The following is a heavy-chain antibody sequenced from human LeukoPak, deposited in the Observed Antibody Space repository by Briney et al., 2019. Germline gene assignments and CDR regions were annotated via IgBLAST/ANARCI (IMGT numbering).Heavy chain of an antibody. D-gene: IGHD1-1*01. CDR3: ARVNINNWHSCDY. Sequence: SETLSLTCAVSGGSISSNNWWGWVRQPPGKGLEWIGEIYHSGSPNYNPSLKSRVTISVDKSRNHFSLNLSSETAADTAVYYCARVNINNWHSCDYWGQGTLVTVSS. J-gene: IGHJ4*02. CDR1: GGSISSNNW. CDR2: IYHSGSP. V-gene: IGHV4-4*02.